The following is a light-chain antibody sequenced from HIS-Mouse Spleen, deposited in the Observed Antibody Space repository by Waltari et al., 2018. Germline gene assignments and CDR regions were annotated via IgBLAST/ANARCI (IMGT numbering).Light chain of an antibody. V-gene: IGLV3-10*01. CDR3: YSTDSSGNRRV. Sequence: SYELTQPPSVSVSPGQTARITCSGDALPTKYAYWYQQKSGQAPVLVIYEDSKRPSGIPGRFSGSSSGTMATLTISGAQVEDEADYYCYSTDSSGNRRVFGGGTKLTVL. CDR1: ALPTKY. CDR2: EDS. J-gene: IGLJ2*01.